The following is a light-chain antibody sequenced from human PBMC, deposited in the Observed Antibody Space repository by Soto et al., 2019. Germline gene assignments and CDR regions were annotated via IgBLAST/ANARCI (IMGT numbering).Light chain of an antibody. Sequence: EIVMTQSPATLSVSPGETATLSCRSSQSVRTDVAWNKQKPGQSPRRLIYSASTRATGVPPRFSGSGFVTAFSLIISSLQSEDFALDCCRQYTDCLRAVGRGTRVEIK. CDR3: RQYTDCLRA. V-gene: IGKV3-15*01. J-gene: IGKJ1*01. CDR1: QSVRTD. CDR2: SAS.